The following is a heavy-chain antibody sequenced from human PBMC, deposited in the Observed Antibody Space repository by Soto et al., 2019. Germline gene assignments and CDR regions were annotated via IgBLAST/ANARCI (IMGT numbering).Heavy chain of an antibody. V-gene: IGHV2-5*02. CDR3: AHSQIAAAGEYYFDY. D-gene: IGHD6-13*01. CDR2: IYWDDDK. CDR1: GFSLSTSGVG. J-gene: IGHJ4*02. Sequence: QITLKESGPTLVKPTQTLTLTCTFSGFSLSTSGVGVGWIRQPQGKALEWLALIYWDDDKRYSPSLKSRLTITKDTSKNQVVLTMTNMDPVDTATYYCAHSQIAAAGEYYFDYWGQGTLVTVSS.